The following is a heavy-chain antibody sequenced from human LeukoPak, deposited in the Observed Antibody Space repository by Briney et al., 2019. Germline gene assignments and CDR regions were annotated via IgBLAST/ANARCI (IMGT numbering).Heavy chain of an antibody. CDR3: AREGIRAARRLSPFDY. V-gene: IGHV3-74*01. CDR2: INSDGSST. D-gene: IGHD6-6*01. CDR1: GFTFSSYG. Sequence: GGSLRLSCAASGFTFSSYGMSWVRQAPGKGLVWVSRINSDGSSTSYADSVKGRFTISRDNAKNTLYLQMNSLRAEDTAVYYCAREGIRAARRLSPFDYWGQGTLVTVSS. J-gene: IGHJ4*02.